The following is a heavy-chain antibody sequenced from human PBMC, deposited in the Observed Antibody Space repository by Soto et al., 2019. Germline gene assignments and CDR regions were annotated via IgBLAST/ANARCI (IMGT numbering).Heavy chain of an antibody. D-gene: IGHD3-10*01. CDR3: ARDGVSPGLYFDF. Sequence: EVQLVESGGGLVQPGGSLRLSCAASGFTFTDYWMNWVRQAPGRGLEWVASIRYDGGETRSVDAVKGRFTISRDNAKNLLYLRVASLRVEDTAVYYCARDGVSPGLYFDFWGQGTLVTVSS. CDR2: IRYDGGET. CDR1: GFTFTDYW. V-gene: IGHV3-7*05. J-gene: IGHJ4*02.